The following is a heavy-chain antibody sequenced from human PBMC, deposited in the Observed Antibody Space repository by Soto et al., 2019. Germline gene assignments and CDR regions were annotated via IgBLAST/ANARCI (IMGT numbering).Heavy chain of an antibody. CDR2: IYPGDSDT. CDR1: GYSFTSYW. Sequence: GESLKISCKGSGYSFTSYWIGWVRQMPGKGLEWMGIIYPGDSDTRYSPSFQGQVTISADKSISTAYLQWSSLKASDTAMYYCARPYYYGSGSWNYFDYWGQGTLVTVSS. CDR3: ARPYYYGSGSWNYFDY. V-gene: IGHV5-51*01. J-gene: IGHJ4*02. D-gene: IGHD3-10*01.